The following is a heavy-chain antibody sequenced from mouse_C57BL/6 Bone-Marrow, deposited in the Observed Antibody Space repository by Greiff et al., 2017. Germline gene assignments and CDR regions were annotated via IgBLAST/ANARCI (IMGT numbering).Heavy chain of an antibody. Sequence: QVQLKQPGAELVKPGASVKLSCKASGYTFTSYWMQWVKQRPGQGLEWIGEIDPSDSYTNYNQKFKGKATLTVDTSSSTAYMQLSSLTSEDSAVYYCARSGGFAYGGQGTLVTASA. CDR2: IDPSDSYT. CDR1: GYTFTSYW. V-gene: IGHV1-50*01. CDR3: ARSGGFAY. J-gene: IGHJ3*01.